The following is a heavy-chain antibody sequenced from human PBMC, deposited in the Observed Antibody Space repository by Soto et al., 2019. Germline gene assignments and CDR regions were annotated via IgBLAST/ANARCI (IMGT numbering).Heavy chain of an antibody. D-gene: IGHD5-12*01. CDR1: GFTVSSNY. V-gene: IGHV3-53*01. CDR2: LYSGGST. J-gene: IGHJ6*02. Sequence: PGGSLRLSCAASGFTVSSNYMSWVRQAPGKGLEWVSVLYSGGSTYYADSVKGRFTISRDNSKNTLYLQMNSLRAEDTAVYYCATRRDGYNFGYYCMDVWGQGTTVTVSS. CDR3: ATRRDGYNFGYYCMDV.